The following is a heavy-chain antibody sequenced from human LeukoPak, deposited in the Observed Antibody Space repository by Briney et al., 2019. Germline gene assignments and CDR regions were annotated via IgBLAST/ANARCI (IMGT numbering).Heavy chain of an antibody. CDR1: GGSISSSSYY. CDR2: IYYSGST. D-gene: IGHD3-16*01. Sequence: SETLSLTCTVSGGSISSSSYYWGWIRQPPGKGLEWIGSIYYSGSTYYNPSLKSRVTISVDTSKNQFSLKLSSVTAADTAMYYCASPRFGTYYYFYMDVWGKGTTATVSS. J-gene: IGHJ6*03. CDR3: ASPRFGTYYYFYMDV. V-gene: IGHV4-39*01.